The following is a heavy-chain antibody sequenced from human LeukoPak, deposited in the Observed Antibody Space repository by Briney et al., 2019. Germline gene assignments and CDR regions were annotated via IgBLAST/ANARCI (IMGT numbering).Heavy chain of an antibody. V-gene: IGHV3-21*01. J-gene: IGHJ4*02. D-gene: IGHD3-3*01. CDR3: ARVNPITIFGVVDNDY. Sequence: PGGSLRLTCAASGFTFSSYSMNWVRQAPGKGLEWVSSISSSSSYIYYADSVKGRFTISRDNAKNSLYLQMNSLRAEDTAVYYCARVNPITIFGVVDNDYWGQGTLVTVSS. CDR2: ISSSSSYI. CDR1: GFTFSSYS.